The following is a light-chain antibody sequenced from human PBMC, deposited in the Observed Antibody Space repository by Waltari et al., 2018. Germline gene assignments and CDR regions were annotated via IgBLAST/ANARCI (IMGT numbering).Light chain of an antibody. V-gene: IGKV3-11*01. Sequence: EIVLTQSPATLSLSPGERATLSCKASQPVSSYLAWYQQKPGQAPRLLIYDASNRATGIPARFSGSGSGTDFTLTIGSLEPEDFAVYYCQQRSKSPLAFGGGTKVEIK. J-gene: IGKJ4*01. CDR3: QQRSKSPLA. CDR1: QPVSSY. CDR2: DAS.